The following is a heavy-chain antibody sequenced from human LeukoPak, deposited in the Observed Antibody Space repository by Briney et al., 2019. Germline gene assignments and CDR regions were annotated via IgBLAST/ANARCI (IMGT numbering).Heavy chain of an antibody. CDR1: GGSISSFY. V-gene: IGHV4-59*08. CDR3: ARLRGSYGGDAFDI. CDR2: ISYTWST. D-gene: IGHD1-26*01. Sequence: SETLSLTCTVSGGSISSFYWSWIRLPPGKGLEWIGYISYTWSTNYHPSFKSRVTMSIDTSKNQFSLNLTSVTAADTAVFYCARLRGSYGGDAFDIWGQGTMVTVSS. J-gene: IGHJ3*02.